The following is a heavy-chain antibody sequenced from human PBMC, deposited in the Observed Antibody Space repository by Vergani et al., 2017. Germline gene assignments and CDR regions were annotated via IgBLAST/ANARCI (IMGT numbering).Heavy chain of an antibody. CDR1: VFSFGDYA. CDR3: SRGRGYSFGYSDY. V-gene: IGHV3-49*04. J-gene: IGHJ4*02. D-gene: IGHD5-18*01. Sequence: EVQLVESGGGLVPPERSLRLSCAASVFSFGDYAMTWVRQALGKGLEWVAFIRNKAYGGTTEYAASVKGRFTISRDDSKRLAYLQLSGLKTEDTAVYFCSRGRGYSFGYSDYWGQGTLVTVSS. CDR2: IRNKAYGGTT.